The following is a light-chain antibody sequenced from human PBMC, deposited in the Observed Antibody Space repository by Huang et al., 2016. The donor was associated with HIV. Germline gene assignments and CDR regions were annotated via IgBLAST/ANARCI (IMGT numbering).Light chain of an antibody. CDR1: QSVSNS. CDR3: QQRTDWPPWT. V-gene: IGKV3-11*01. J-gene: IGKJ1*01. Sequence: EVVLTQSPATLSLSPGERATISCRASQSVSNSLAWFQQRPGQAPRLLIYDGSIRATGIPASFSGSGSGTDFTLTISSLEPEDFAVYYCQQRTDWPPWTFGQGTKVEIK. CDR2: DGS.